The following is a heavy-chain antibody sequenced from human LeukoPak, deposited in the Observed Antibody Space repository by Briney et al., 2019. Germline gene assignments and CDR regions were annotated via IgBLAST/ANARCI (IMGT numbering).Heavy chain of an antibody. CDR1: GFTVSSSS. J-gene: IGHJ2*01. CDR2: FYSAGTT. CDR3: ARDGFTMVRGVGGWYFDL. D-gene: IGHD3-10*01. Sequence: PGGSLRLSCAASGFTVSSSSMTWVRQAPGKGLEWVSVFYSAGTTYYADSVKGRFTISSDNSKNTLSLQMNSLRAEDTAVYYCARDGFTMVRGVGGWYFDLWGRGTLVTVSS. V-gene: IGHV3-66*01.